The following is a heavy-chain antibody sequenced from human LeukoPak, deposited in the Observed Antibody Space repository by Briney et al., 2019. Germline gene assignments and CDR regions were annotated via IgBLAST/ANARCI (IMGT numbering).Heavy chain of an antibody. CDR3: ARDRGIAAARTGISYFDY. J-gene: IGHJ4*02. CDR2: IKQDGSEK. D-gene: IGHD6-13*01. CDR1: GFTFSSYW. V-gene: IGHV3-7*01. Sequence: GGSLRLSCAASGFTFSSYWMSWVRQAPGKGLEWVANIKQDGSEKYYVDSVKGRFTISRDNAKNSLYLQMNSLRAEDTAVYCCARDRGIAAARTGISYFDYWGQGTLVTVSA.